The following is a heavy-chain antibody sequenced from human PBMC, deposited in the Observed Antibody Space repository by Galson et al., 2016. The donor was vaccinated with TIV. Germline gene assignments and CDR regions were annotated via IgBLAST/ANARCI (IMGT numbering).Heavy chain of an antibody. CDR2: IRYDGSRR. D-gene: IGHD2-15*01. CDR3: ASGVVAHTYYFYGMDV. Sequence: SLRLSCAASGFTFSSFGMHWVHQAPGKGLEWVALIRYDGSRRYYADSVKGRFTISRDDSKNTLYLQMNGLRRDDSAVYYCASGVVAHTYYFYGMDVWGQGTTVTVSS. CDR1: GFTFSSFG. V-gene: IGHV3-30*02. J-gene: IGHJ6*02.